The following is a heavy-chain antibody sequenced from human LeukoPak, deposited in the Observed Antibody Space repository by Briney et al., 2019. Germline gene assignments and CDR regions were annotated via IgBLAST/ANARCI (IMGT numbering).Heavy chain of an antibody. CDR2: IRYDGSKK. Sequence: PGGSLRLSCAASGFTFSAYGMHWVRQAPGKGLEWVAFIRYDGSKKYYADSVKGRFTISRDNSKNTLYLQMNSLRADDTAMYYCAKVRVVFNWNYAYYFDYWGQGTLVTVSS. CDR1: GFTFSAYG. V-gene: IGHV3-30*02. J-gene: IGHJ4*02. D-gene: IGHD1-7*01. CDR3: AKVRVVFNWNYAYYFDY.